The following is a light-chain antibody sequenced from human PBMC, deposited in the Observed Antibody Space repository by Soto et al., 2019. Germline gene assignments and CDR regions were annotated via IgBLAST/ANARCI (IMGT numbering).Light chain of an antibody. CDR3: QQYYSYPRGT. V-gene: IGKV1-8*01. CDR2: AAS. Sequence: AIRMTKAPSSFSASTGDRVTITCRASQGISSYLAWYQQKPGKAPKLLIYAASTLQSGVPSRFSGSGSGTDFTLTISCLQSEDFATYYCQQYYSYPRGTFGQGTKVDIK. CDR1: QGISSY. J-gene: IGKJ1*01.